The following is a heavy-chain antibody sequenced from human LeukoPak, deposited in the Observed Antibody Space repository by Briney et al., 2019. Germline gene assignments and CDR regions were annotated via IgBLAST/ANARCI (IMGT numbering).Heavy chain of an antibody. Sequence: GGSLRLSCAASGFTFSSYWMSWVRQAPGKGLEWVANIKQDGSEKYYVDSVKGRFTISRDNAKNSLYLQMNSLRAEDTAVYYCARDNVEMATTFDYWGQGTLVTVSS. CDR3: ARDNVEMATTFDY. CDR2: IKQDGSEK. D-gene: IGHD5-24*01. J-gene: IGHJ4*02. CDR1: GFTFSSYW. V-gene: IGHV3-7*01.